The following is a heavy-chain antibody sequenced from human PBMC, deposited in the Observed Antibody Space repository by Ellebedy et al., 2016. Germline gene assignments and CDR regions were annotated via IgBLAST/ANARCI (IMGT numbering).Heavy chain of an antibody. CDR3: ARAMVRGVPFDY. CDR1: GFTFSTYA. CDR2: ISYDGTQT. J-gene: IGHJ4*02. Sequence: GESLKISXAASGFTFSTYAMHWVRQAPGKGLEWVAVISYDGTQTYYADSLKGRFTISRDNSKNTLYLQMNSLRAEDTAVYYCARAMVRGVPFDYWGQGTLVTVSS. D-gene: IGHD3-10*01. V-gene: IGHV3-30*04.